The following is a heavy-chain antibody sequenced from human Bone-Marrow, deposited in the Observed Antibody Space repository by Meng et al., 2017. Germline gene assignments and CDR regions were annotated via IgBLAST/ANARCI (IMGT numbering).Heavy chain of an antibody. Sequence: HVQLQESGPGLVKPSGTLSLTCAASGCSISSSNWWSWVRQAPGKGLEWIGEIYHSGSTHYNPSLKSQVTISINKSKNQFFLKLSSVTAADTAVYYCARAPISHLDGTLRAFDYWGQGTLVTVSS. CDR1: GCSISSSNW. J-gene: IGHJ4*02. CDR2: IYHSGST. V-gene: IGHV4-4*02. CDR3: ARAPISHLDGTLRAFDY.